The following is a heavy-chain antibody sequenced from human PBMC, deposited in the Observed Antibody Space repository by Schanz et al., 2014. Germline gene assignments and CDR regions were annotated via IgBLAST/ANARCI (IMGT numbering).Heavy chain of an antibody. CDR3: ARVPEPGWFDP. J-gene: IGHJ5*02. Sequence: QVQLQESGPGVVKPSQTLSLTCTVSGDSISSVYWSWIRQHPGKGLEWIGFIYYRGNTYYNPSLKSRVSISLDPSKTQFFLNLNSLTAADTAVYYCARVPEPGWFDPWGQGTLVTVSS. CDR2: IYYRGNT. V-gene: IGHV4-31*03. CDR1: GDSISSVY. D-gene: IGHD1-26*01.